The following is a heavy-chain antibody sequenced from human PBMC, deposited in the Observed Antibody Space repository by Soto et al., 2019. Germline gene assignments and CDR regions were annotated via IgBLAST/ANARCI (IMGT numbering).Heavy chain of an antibody. J-gene: IGHJ5*02. Sequence: TLSLTCPDSGASLSGFYWILIRHSAGKGLEWIGRIYATGTTDYNPSLKSRVMMSVDTSKKQFSLKLRSVTAADTAVDYCVRDGTKTLRDWLDPWGQGLAVTVS. CDR2: IYATGTT. CDR3: VRDGTKTLRDWLDP. CDR1: GASLSGFY. V-gene: IGHV4-4*07. D-gene: IGHD1-1*01.